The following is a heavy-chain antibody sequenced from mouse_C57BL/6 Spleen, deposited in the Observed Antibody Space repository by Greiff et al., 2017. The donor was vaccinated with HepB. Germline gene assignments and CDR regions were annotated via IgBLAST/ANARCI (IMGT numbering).Heavy chain of an antibody. CDR2: IYPGDGDT. Sequence: QVQLKESGPELVKPGASVKISCKASGYAFSSSWMNWVKQRPGKGLEWIGRIYPGDGDTNYNGKFKGKATLTADKSSSTAYMQLSSLTSEDSAVYFCARAGGSSYADYWGQGTTLTVSS. V-gene: IGHV1-82*01. D-gene: IGHD1-1*01. J-gene: IGHJ2*01. CDR1: GYAFSSSW. CDR3: ARAGGSSYADY.